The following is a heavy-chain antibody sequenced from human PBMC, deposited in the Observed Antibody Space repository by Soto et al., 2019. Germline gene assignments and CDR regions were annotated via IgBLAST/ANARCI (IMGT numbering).Heavy chain of an antibody. V-gene: IGHV3-23*01. J-gene: IGHJ4*02. CDR3: AKDKEPDGAWYFDY. D-gene: IGHD4-17*01. CDR1: GFTFNRYT. Sequence: GGSLRLSCAASGFTFNRYTMSWVRQAPGTGLEWVSSLIGGNGETSYADSVKGRFTISRDISKNTLYLQMNSLRAEDTAVYYCAKDKEPDGAWYFDYWGPGTLVTGSS. CDR2: LIGGNGET.